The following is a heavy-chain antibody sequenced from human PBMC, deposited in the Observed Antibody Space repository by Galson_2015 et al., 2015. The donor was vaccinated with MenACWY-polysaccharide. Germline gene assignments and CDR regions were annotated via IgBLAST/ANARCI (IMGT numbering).Heavy chain of an antibody. D-gene: IGHD3-3*01. CDR2: FRSSGTMT. J-gene: IGHJ5*02. Sequence: SLRLSCAASVFTFTSYAMSWVRQSAGKGREWGTAFRSSGTMTYYADSVKVRFTISRDNSKNTLYLQMNSLRAEDTAVYSCAKESTDFWRVAGRIDHWGQGTPVTVSS. CDR1: VFTFTSYA. CDR3: AKESTDFWRVAGRIDH. V-gene: IGHV3-23*01.